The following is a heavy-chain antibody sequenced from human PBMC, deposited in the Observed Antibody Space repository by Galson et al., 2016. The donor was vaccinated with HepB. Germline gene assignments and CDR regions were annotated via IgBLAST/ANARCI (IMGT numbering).Heavy chain of an antibody. Sequence: SETLSLTCTVSRGSISSYYWSWIRQPPGKGLEWIGYIYFSGSTNYNPSLKSRIAISIDTSRNQFSLKLKSVTAADTAVYFCARSVDWNDASHAFDIWGQGAVVTVSS. CDR2: IYFSGST. D-gene: IGHD1-1*01. CDR3: ARSVDWNDASHAFDI. CDR1: RGSISSYY. J-gene: IGHJ3*02. V-gene: IGHV4-59*01.